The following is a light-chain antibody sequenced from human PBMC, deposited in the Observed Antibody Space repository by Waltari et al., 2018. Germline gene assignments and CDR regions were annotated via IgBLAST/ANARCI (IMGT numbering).Light chain of an antibody. J-gene: IGLJ2*01. CDR1: SSDIGGYNR. Sequence: QAALTQPPSMSGSPGQSVTISCTGTSSDIGGYNRVSWYQQHPGQAPKLMIYEVSQRPSGVSDRFSGSKSGNTASLTISGLQAEDEADYYCSSYAGSNTVLFGGGTRLTVL. CDR2: EVS. CDR3: SSYAGSNTVL. V-gene: IGLV2-11*01.